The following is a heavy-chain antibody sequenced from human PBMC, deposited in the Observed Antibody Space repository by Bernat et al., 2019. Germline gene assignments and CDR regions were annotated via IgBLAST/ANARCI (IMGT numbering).Heavy chain of an antibody. D-gene: IGHD6-13*01. J-gene: IGHJ4*02. V-gene: IGHV4-34*01. CDR1: GGSFSGYY. CDR3: ARDLSRLKSSSCYGLDY. CDR2: INHSGSY. Sequence: QVQLQQWGAGLLKPSETLSLTCAVYGGSFSGYYWSWIRQPPGKGLEWIGEINHSGSYNYNPSLKSCVAISVDTSKNQFCLKLRSATAADTAVYYLARDLSRLKSSSCYGLDYWGQGTLVSVSA.